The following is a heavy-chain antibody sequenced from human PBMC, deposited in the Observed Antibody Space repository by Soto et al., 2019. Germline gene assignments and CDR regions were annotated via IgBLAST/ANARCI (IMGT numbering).Heavy chain of an antibody. D-gene: IGHD2-15*01. CDR3: ARSPIVVVVAATDGMDV. V-gene: IGHV3-33*01. Sequence: GGSLRLSCAASGFTFSSYGMHWVRQAPGKVLEWVAVIWYDGSNKYYADSVKGRFTISRDNSKNTLYLQMNSLRAEDTAVYYCARSPIVVVVAATDGMDVWGQGTTVTVSS. CDR1: GFTFSSYG. CDR2: IWYDGSNK. J-gene: IGHJ6*02.